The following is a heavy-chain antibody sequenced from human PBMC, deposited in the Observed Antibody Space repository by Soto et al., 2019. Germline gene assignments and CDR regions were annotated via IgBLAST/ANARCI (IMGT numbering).Heavy chain of an antibody. CDR1: GFSITNYA. V-gene: IGHV3-23*01. CDR3: AKDREYLNYIRWFDP. D-gene: IGHD1-7*01. CDR2: IRGSGGST. Sequence: PGGSLRLSCAASGFSITNYAMTWVRQAPGKGLEWVAGIRGSGGSTYYADSVKGRFIISKDNSKNTLYLQMNGLRAEDTAIYYWAKDREYLNYIRWFDPWGQGTLVTVSS. J-gene: IGHJ5*02.